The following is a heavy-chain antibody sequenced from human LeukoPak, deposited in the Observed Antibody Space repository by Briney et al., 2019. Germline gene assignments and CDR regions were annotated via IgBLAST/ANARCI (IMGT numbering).Heavy chain of an antibody. Sequence: GGSLRLSCAASEFTFSDYYMSWIRQAPGKGLAWVSYISSTASTRYYADSVKGRFTISRDNAKNSLYLQMNSLRAEDTAVYYCARCGDGLPCDFDYWGQGTLVTVSS. CDR3: ARCGDGLPCDFDY. V-gene: IGHV3-11*04. D-gene: IGHD3-10*01. J-gene: IGHJ4*02. CDR1: EFTFSDYY. CDR2: ISSTASTR.